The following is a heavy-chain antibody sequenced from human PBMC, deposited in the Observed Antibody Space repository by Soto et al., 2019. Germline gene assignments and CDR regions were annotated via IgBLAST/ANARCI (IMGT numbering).Heavy chain of an antibody. CDR2: TIPLLSTP. D-gene: IGHD5-18*01. V-gene: IGHV1-69*01. CDR3: AIGHSYGQFDL. J-gene: IGHJ5*02. CDR1: GGTLANYA. Sequence: QVQLVQSGAEVKNPGASVRVSCKAHGGTLANYAINWVRQAPGQGLEWMGGTIPLLSTPTYARKFQGSVSIIADESANTAYMDLSSLSSDDTAVYFCAIGHSYGQFDLWGHGTLVSVSS.